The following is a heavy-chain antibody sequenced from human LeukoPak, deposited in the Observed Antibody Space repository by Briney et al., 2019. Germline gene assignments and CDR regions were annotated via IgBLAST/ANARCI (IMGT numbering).Heavy chain of an antibody. D-gene: IGHD3-10*01. CDR3: ARGSYYYGSDREDY. Sequence: EASVKVSCKASGYTFTNYDFNWMRQATGQGLEWMGWMNPNSGNTGYAQKFQGRVTMTRNTSISTAYMELSSLRSEDTAVYYCARGSYYYGSDREDYWGQGTLVTVSS. J-gene: IGHJ4*02. CDR2: MNPNSGNT. CDR1: GYTFTNYD. V-gene: IGHV1-8*01.